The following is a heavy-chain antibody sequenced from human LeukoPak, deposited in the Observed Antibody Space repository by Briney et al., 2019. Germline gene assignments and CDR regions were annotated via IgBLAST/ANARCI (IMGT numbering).Heavy chain of an antibody. CDR1: AGSISSSSYY. Sequence: MASETLSLTCTVSAGSISSSSYYWGWIRQSPGKGLEWIGSIYYSGSTYYNLSLKSRVTVSADTSKNQFSLKLSSVTAADTAVYYCARTPGPRRDGSIKGAFDYWGQGTLVTVSS. J-gene: IGHJ4*02. CDR3: ARTPGPRRDGSIKGAFDY. D-gene: IGHD2-15*01. V-gene: IGHV4-39*01. CDR2: IYYSGST.